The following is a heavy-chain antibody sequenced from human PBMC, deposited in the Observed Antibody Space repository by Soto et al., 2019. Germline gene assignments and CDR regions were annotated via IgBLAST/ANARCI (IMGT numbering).Heavy chain of an antibody. D-gene: IGHD5-12*01. V-gene: IGHV4-30-4*01. CDR2: IFYTGST. Sequence: SETLSLTCSVSGGTINSGDYFWSWIRQPPGKGLEWIGSIFYTGSTYYSPSLKSRASMSMDTSKSLFSLRLRSLTAADTAVYFCARVKATLYRHYYFDYWGQGTLVTVSS. J-gene: IGHJ4*02. CDR1: GGTINSGDYF. CDR3: ARVKATLYRHYYFDY.